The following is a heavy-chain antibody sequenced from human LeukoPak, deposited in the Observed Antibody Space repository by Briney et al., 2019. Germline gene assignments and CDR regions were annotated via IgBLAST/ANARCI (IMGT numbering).Heavy chain of an antibody. J-gene: IGHJ5*02. CDR2: INNIGST. CDR1: GGSISSSSYY. V-gene: IGHV4-39*07. Sequence: PSETLSLTCTVSGGSISSSSYYWGWIRQPPGKGLEWIGEINNIGSTKYNPSLKNRVTISVDRTKNQFSLKLNSVTAADTAVYYCTRDTGTTGEVKFDPWGQGTLVTVSS. CDR3: TRDTGTTGEVKFDP. D-gene: IGHD4-17*01.